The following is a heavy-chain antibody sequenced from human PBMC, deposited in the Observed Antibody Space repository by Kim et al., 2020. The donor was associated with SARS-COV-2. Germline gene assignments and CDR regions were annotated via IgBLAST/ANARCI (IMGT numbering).Heavy chain of an antibody. CDR3: VKTSSGTYDY. J-gene: IGHJ4*02. CDR2: VTTNGGST. Sequence: GGSLRLSCSASGFTFSSYIMHWVRQAPGKGLECVSSVTTNGGSTSYADSVKGRFTISRDNSKNTLYLQMSSLRPDDSAVYYCVKTSSGTYDYWGQGSLVTVSP. D-gene: IGHD1-26*01. V-gene: IGHV3-64D*06. CDR1: GFTFSSYI.